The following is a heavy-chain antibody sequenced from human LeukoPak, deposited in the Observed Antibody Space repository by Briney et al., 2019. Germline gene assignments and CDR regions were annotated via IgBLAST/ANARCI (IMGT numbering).Heavy chain of an antibody. CDR2: IFYSGST. D-gene: IGHD4/OR15-4a*01. J-gene: IGHJ4*02. V-gene: IGHV4-59*01. CDR1: GGSISGYY. CDR3: ARAWRVLTVLGKGFDY. Sequence: PSETLSLTCTVSGGSISGYYWSWIRQPPGKGLEWIGYIFYSGSTNYNPSLKSRVTISVDTSKNQFSLKLSSVTAADTAVYYCARAWRVLTVLGKGFDYWGQGTLVTVSS.